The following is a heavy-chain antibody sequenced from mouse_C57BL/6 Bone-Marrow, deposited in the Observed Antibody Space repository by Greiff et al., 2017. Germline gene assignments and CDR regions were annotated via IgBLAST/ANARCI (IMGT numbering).Heavy chain of an antibody. CDR1: GYTFTSYG. D-gene: IGHD2-2*01. Sequence: VQLQESGAELARPGASVKLSCKASGYTFTSYGISWVKQRTGQGVEWIGEIYPRSGNTYYNEKFKGKATLTADKPSSTAYMDLRSLTSEDSAVYFCARGGLGDWRQGTTLTVSS. CDR2: IYPRSGNT. CDR3: ARGGLGD. V-gene: IGHV1-81*01. J-gene: IGHJ2*01.